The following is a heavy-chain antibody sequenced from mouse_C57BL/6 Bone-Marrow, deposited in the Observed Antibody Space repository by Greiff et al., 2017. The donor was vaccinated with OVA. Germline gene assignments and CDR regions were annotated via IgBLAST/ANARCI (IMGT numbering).Heavy chain of an antibody. CDR3: ARREVAGNYEYYFDY. CDR1: GYTFTEYT. Sequence: VQLQESGAELVKPGASVKLSCKASGYTFTEYTIHWVKQRSGQGLEWIGWFYPGSGSIKYNEKFKDKATLTADKSSSTVYMELSRLTSEDSAVYFCARREVAGNYEYYFDYWGQGTTLTVSS. J-gene: IGHJ2*01. V-gene: IGHV1-62-2*01. D-gene: IGHD2-1*01. CDR2: FYPGSGSI.